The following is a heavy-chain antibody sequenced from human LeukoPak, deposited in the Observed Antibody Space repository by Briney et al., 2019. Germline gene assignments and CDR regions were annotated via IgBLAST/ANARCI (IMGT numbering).Heavy chain of an antibody. CDR3: AKDHSTYYYDARGLDH. J-gene: IGHJ4*02. D-gene: IGHD3-22*01. V-gene: IGHV3-23*01. CDR1: GFTVSSNY. CDR2: ISGSGGST. Sequence: PGGSLRLSCAASGFTVSSNYMSWVRQAPGKGLEWVSAISGSGGSTYYADSVKGRFTISRDNSKNTLYLQMNSLRAEDTAVYYCAKDHSTYYYDARGLDHWGQGTLVTVSS.